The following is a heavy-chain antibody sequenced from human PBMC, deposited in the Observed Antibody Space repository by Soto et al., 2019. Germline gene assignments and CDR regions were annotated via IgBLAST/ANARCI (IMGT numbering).Heavy chain of an antibody. J-gene: IGHJ6*02. CDR1: GFTFSSYE. V-gene: IGHV3-48*03. CDR3: ASGVDTAMGVYYYYGMDV. D-gene: IGHD5-18*01. CDR2: LNSYGNII. Sequence: GGSLRLSCTASGFTFSSYEMNWVRQAPGKGLEWISYLNSYGNIINYADSVRGRFTISRDNAKNSLYLQMNSLRAEDTAVYYCASGVDTAMGVYYYYGMDVWGQGTTVTVSS.